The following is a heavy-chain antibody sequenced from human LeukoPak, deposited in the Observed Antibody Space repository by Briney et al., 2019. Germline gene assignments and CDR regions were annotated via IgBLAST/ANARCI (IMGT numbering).Heavy chain of an antibody. CDR1: GFTFGDYA. CDR2: IRSKAYGGTT. CDR3: TRVVSRWELLTGDY. D-gene: IGHD1-26*01. Sequence: GGSLRLSCTASGFTFGDYAMSWVRQAPGKGLEWVGFIRSKAYGGTTEYAASVKGRFTISRDDSKSIAYLQMNSLKTEDTAVYYCTRVVSRWELLTGDYWGQGTLVTVSS. V-gene: IGHV3-49*04. J-gene: IGHJ4*02.